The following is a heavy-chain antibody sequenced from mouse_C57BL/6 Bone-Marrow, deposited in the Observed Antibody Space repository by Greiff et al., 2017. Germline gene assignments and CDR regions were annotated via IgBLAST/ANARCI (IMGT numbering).Heavy chain of an antibody. J-gene: IGHJ4*01. CDR1: GFTFSDYG. CDR3: ARWTLWLRLAMDY. V-gene: IGHV5-17*01. D-gene: IGHD2-2*01. CDR2: ISSGSSTI. Sequence: EVMLVESGGGLVKPGGSLQLSCAASGFTFSDYGMHWVRQAPEKGLEWVAYISSGSSTIYYADIVKGRFTISRDNAKNTLFLQMTSLRSEDTAMYYWARWTLWLRLAMDYWGQGTSVTVSS.